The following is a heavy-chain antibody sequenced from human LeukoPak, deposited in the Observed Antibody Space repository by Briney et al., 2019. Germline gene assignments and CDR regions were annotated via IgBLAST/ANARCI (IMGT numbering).Heavy chain of an antibody. D-gene: IGHD1-1*01. V-gene: IGHV1-2*02. CDR2: INPNTGGT. CDR3: ARVPNTKAFDY. Sequence: ASVTVSCKASGYTFTAYYVHWVRQAPGQGLEWMGWINPNTGGTNYAQKFQGRVTMTRDTSISTAYMELSRLRSDDTAVYYCARVPNTKAFDYWGQGTLVTVSS. CDR1: GYTFTAYY. J-gene: IGHJ4*02.